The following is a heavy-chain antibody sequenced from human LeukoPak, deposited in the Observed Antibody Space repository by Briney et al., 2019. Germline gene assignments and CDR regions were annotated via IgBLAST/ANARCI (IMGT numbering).Heavy chain of an antibody. V-gene: IGHV4-59*12. CDR3: ASYYSSSLAFDI. J-gene: IGHJ3*02. CDR2: IYYSGST. Sequence: SETLSLTCTVSGGSISSYYWSWIRQPPGKGLEWIGYIYYSGSTNYNPSLKSRVTISVDTSKNQFSLKLSSVTAADTAVYYCASYYSSSLAFDIWGQGTMVTVSS. CDR1: GGSISSYY. D-gene: IGHD6-6*01.